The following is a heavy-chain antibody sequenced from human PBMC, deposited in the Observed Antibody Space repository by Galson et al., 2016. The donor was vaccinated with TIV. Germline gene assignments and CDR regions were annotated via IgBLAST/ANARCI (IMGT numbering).Heavy chain of an antibody. D-gene: IGHD3-3*01. Sequence: SLRHSCAASGFTFGNYWMSWVRQAPGKGLEWVANIDKDGNEKYYVDSVKGRFTISRDNAKNTLYLQMNSLRAEDMAIFYCARLLEWTHEAFDTWGQGTMVTVSA. CDR3: ARLLEWTHEAFDT. J-gene: IGHJ3*02. CDR2: IDKDGNEK. CDR1: GFTFGNYW. V-gene: IGHV3-7*01.